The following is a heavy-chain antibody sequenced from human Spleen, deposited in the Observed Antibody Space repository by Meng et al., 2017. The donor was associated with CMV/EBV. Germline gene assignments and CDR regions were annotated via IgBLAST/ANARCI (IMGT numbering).Heavy chain of an antibody. D-gene: IGHD1-14*01. CDR3: ARAGTGYNRNSRLATDFGV. Sequence: CTVSGGSITRGSYHWTWIRQHPGKGLEWIGSMFYSGTTYYKPSLKSRVSISVDTSKNQFSLKLNSVTAADTAVYYCARAGTGYNRNSRLATDFGVWGRGTLVTVSS. CDR1: GGSITRGSYH. V-gene: IGHV4-31*03. J-gene: IGHJ2*01. CDR2: MFYSGTT.